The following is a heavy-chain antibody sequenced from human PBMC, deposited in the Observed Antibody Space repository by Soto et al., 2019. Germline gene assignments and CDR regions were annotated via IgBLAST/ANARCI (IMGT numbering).Heavy chain of an antibody. CDR3: AREGVDTAIVYDY. CDR1: GGSISSSSYY. J-gene: IGHJ4*02. D-gene: IGHD5-18*01. V-gene: IGHV4-39*02. CDR2: IYYSGST. Sequence: QLQLQESGPGLVKPSETLSLTCTVSGGSISSSSYYWGWIRQPPGKGLEWIGSIYYSGSTYYNPSLKSRVTISVDTSKNQFSLKLSSVTAADTAVYYCAREGVDTAIVYDYWGQGTLVTVSS.